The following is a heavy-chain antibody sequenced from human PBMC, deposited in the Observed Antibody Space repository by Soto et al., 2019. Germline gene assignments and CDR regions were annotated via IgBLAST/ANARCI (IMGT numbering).Heavy chain of an antibody. D-gene: IGHD3-16*02. CDR3: ARRIHLGELSYLGYYYYYIDV. CDR1: GDSSVNYD. CDR2: MYYSGST. V-gene: IGHV4-59*08. Sequence: SQTLSLTCTVAGDSSVNYDWSWIRQPPGKGLEWIGYMYYSGSTNYNPSLKSRVTISVDTSKSQFSLRLSSVTDADTAVYYCARRIHLGELSYLGYYYYYIDVWGKGTTVTVSS. J-gene: IGHJ6*03.